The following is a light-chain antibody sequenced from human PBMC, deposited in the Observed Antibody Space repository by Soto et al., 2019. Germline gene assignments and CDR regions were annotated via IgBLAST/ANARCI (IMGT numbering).Light chain of an antibody. Sequence: EIVMTQSPATLSVSPGERATLSCRASQSVSSNLAWYQQKPGQAPSLLIYDISVRATGIPTRFSGSGSGTDFTLTISSLQSEDFAVYYCQQYNDWPLTFGGGTKVEIK. CDR2: DIS. CDR3: QQYNDWPLT. CDR1: QSVSSN. V-gene: IGKV3D-15*01. J-gene: IGKJ4*01.